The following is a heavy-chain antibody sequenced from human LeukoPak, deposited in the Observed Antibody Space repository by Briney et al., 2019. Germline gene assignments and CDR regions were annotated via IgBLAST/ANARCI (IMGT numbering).Heavy chain of an antibody. J-gene: IGHJ5*02. V-gene: IGHV3-23*01. Sequence: GGSLRLSCAASGFTFSSYAMSWVRQAPGKGLEWVSAISGSGGSTYYADSVKGRFTISRDNSKNTLYLQMNSLRAEDTAVYYCAKDPADPLWFGESLAWFDPWGQGTLVTVSS. CDR3: AKDPADPLWFGESLAWFDP. CDR1: GFTFSSYA. CDR2: ISGSGGST. D-gene: IGHD3-10*01.